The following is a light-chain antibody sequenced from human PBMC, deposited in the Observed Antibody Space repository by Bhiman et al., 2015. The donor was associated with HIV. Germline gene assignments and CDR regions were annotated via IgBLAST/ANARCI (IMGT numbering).Light chain of an antibody. J-gene: IGLJ3*02. CDR2: QDS. V-gene: IGLV3-1*01. CDR1: KLGDKY. CDR3: QVWDTSTDHLWV. Sequence: SYELTQPPSVSVSPGQTASITCSGDKLGDKYACWYQQKPGQSPVLVIYQDSTRPSGIPERFSGSNSGNTATLTISGTQAMDEADYYCQVWDTSTDHLWVFGGGTHLTVL.